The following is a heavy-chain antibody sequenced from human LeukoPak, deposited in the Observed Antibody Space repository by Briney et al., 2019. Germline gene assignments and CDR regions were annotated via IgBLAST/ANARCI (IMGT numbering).Heavy chain of an antibody. CDR2: IYYSGST. CDR1: GGSISSYY. CDR3: ARISGYSSGWLSPFDY. J-gene: IGHJ4*02. Sequence: PSETLSLTCTVSGGSISSYYWSWIRQPPGKGLEWIGYIYYSGSTNYNPSLKSRVTISVDTSKNQFSLKLSSVTAADTAVYYRARISGYSSGWLSPFDYWGQGTLVTVSS. V-gene: IGHV4-59*01. D-gene: IGHD6-19*01.